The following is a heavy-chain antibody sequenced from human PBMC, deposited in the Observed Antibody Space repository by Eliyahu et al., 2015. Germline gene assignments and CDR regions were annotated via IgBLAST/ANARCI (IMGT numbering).Heavy chain of an antibody. D-gene: IGHD3-22*01. CDR2: IYTGGSP. CDR3: ARESSDYYPKGLDP. V-gene: IGHV4-4*07. CDR1: GGSIRNYY. J-gene: IGHJ5*02. Sequence: QVQLQESGPGLVKPAETLSLTCTVSGGSIRNYYXSWIRQSAGKELEWIGRIYTGGSPNYNPSLKSRVTMSVDTSKNQFSLKLTSVTVADTAMYYCARESSDYYPKGLDPWGQGTLVTVSS.